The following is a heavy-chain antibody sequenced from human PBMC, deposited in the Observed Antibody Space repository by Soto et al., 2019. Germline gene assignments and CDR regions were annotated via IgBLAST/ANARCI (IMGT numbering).Heavy chain of an antibody. CDR1: GGTFSSYA. J-gene: IGHJ4*02. Sequence: SVKVSCKASGGTFSSYAISWVRQAPGQGLEWMGGIIPIFGTANYAQKLQGRVTITADESTSTAYMELSSLRSEDTAVYYCARGTTYYYDSSGYYYFDYWGQGTLVTVSS. CDR2: IIPIFGTA. V-gene: IGHV1-69*13. CDR3: ARGTTYYYDSSGYYYFDY. D-gene: IGHD3-22*01.